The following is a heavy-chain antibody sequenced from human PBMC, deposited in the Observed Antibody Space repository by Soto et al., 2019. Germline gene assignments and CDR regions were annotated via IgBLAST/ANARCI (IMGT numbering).Heavy chain of an antibody. CDR3: ARDDVLCDGGRCYGALLAV. CDR2: IQSGGPT. J-gene: IGHJ6*04. V-gene: IGHV3-66*01. CDR1: GFTVSSKY. Sequence: GGSLRLSCAASGFTVSSKYMSWVRQAPGKGLEWVSLIQSGGPTYYADSVKGRFTISRDTSENTLHLQMDSLRTEDTAVYYCARDDVLCDGGRCYGALLAVWRNGTTVTVSS. D-gene: IGHD2-15*01.